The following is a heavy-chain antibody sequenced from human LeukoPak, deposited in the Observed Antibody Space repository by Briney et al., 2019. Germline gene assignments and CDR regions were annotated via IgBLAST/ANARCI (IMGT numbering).Heavy chain of an antibody. J-gene: IGHJ4*02. CDR1: GFTFTTFG. D-gene: IGHD1/OR15-1a*01. Sequence: QSGGTLTLSCTASGFTFTTFGIHWVRKAPGQGLEWVAAISPDGNIDYYTDSVKGRFTISRDNSKNMIYLQMNSLRGEDSAVYYCAKINNADDYWGQGTLVTVSS. V-gene: IGHV3-30*18. CDR3: AKINNADDY. CDR2: ISPDGNID.